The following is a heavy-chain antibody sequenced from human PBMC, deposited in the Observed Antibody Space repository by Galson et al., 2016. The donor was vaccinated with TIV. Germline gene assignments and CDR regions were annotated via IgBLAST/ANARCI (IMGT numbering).Heavy chain of an antibody. J-gene: IGHJ4*02. CDR1: GYKFIGYH. D-gene: IGHD6-19*01. Sequence: SVKVSCKASGYKFIGYHVHWVRQAPGQGLEWMGWINPNTGGTNYAQKFQGWVSMTRDTSINTAYMELSRLKSDDTAVYYCARDDGYTSGSGYWGQGTLVTVSS. CDR3: ARDDGYTSGSGY. CDR2: INPNTGGT. V-gene: IGHV1-2*04.